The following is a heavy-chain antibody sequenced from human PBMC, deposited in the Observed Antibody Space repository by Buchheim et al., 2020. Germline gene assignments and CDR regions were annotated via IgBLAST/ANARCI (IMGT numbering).Heavy chain of an antibody. D-gene: IGHD1-26*01. CDR1: GFTFSHAY. CDR3: TTVPSGGRIVENS. Sequence: EVQLVESGGGLVKPGGSLRLSCAASGFTFSHAYMRWVRQAPGKGLEWVGLIKSKSEGETTAYAAPVNGRFTIPSDDSKHTLSLQMNSRKTEDTAMYYWTTVPSGGRIVENSGGQGT. J-gene: IGHJ5*01. V-gene: IGHV3-15*01. CDR2: IKSKSEGETT.